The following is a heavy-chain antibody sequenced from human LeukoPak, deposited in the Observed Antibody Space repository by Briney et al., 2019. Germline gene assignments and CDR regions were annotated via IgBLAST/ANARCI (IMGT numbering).Heavy chain of an antibody. Sequence: GGSLRLSCAASGFTFSSYGMHWVRQAPGKGLEWVAFIRYDGSNKYYADSVKGRFTISRDNSKNTLYLQMNSLRAEDTAVYYCAKDASFRPGYFDYWGQGTLVTVSS. CDR2: IRYDGSNK. CDR1: GFTFSSYG. V-gene: IGHV3-30*02. CDR3: AKDASFRPGYFDY. D-gene: IGHD3-16*01. J-gene: IGHJ4*02.